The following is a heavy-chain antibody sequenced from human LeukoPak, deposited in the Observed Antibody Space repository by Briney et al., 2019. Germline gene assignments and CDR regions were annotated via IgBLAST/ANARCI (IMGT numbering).Heavy chain of an antibody. V-gene: IGHV4-38-2*02. J-gene: IGHJ5*02. CDR3: ARVPHGETIFGVVLYWFDP. Sequence: PSETLSLTCTVSSASISDHYWTWIRQPPGKGLEWIGSIYHSGSTYYNPSLKSRVTISVDTSKNQFSLKLSSVTTADTAVYYCARVPHGETIFGVVLYWFDPWGQGTLVTVFS. D-gene: IGHD3-3*01. CDR2: IYHSGST. CDR1: SASISDHY.